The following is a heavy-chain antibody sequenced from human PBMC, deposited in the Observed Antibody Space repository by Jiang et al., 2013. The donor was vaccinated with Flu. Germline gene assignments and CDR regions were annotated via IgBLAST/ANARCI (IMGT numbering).Heavy chain of an antibody. D-gene: IGHD3-16*01. J-gene: IGHJ4*02. CDR2: INTNTGNP. V-gene: IGHV7-4-1*02. CDR1: GYTFSSYA. CDR3: ARWRSSTLGGDY. Sequence: KTSGYTFSSYALEWVRQAPGQGLEWIGWINTNTGNPTYAQGFTGRFVFSLDTSVSTAYLQISSLKAEDAAVYYCARWRSSTLGGDYWGQGTLVTVSS.